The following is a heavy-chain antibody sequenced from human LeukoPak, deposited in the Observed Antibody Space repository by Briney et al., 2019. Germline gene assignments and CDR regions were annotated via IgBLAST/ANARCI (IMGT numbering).Heavy chain of an antibody. V-gene: IGHV1-69*01. CDR3: ARGHSSSWSVYYYGMDV. D-gene: IGHD6-13*01. J-gene: IGHJ6*02. CDR2: IIPIFGTA. CDR1: GGTFSSYA. Sequence: SVKVSCKASGGTFSSYAISWVRQAPGQGLEWMGGIIPIFGTANYAQKFQGRVTITADESTSTAYMELSSLRSEDTAVYYCARGHSSSWSVYYYGMDVWGQGTTVTVSS.